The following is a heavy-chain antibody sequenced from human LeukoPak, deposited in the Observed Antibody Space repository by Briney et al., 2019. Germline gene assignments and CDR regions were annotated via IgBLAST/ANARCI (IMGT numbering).Heavy chain of an antibody. D-gene: IGHD6-25*01. V-gene: IGHV4-31*03. J-gene: IGHJ4*02. CDR1: GGSISSGGYY. CDR2: IYYSGST. Sequence: SETLSLTCTVSGGSISSGGYYWSWIRQHPGKGLEWIGYIYYSGSTYYNPSLRSRVTISVDTSKNQFSLKLSSVTAADTAVYYCARGGSGQTFDYWGQGTLVTVSS. CDR3: ARGGSGQTFDY.